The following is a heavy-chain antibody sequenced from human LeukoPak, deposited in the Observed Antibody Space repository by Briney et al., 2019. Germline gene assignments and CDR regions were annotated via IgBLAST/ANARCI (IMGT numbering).Heavy chain of an antibody. CDR1: GGSISSGSYY. D-gene: IGHD3-10*01. J-gene: IGHJ4*02. CDR3: ARGHYGSGSYYSRGGYFDY. Sequence: SETLSLTCTVSGGSISSGSYYWSWIRQPAGKGLEWIGYIYYSGSTYYNPSLKSRVTISVDTSKNQFSLKLSSVTAADTAVYYCARGHYGSGSYYSRGGYFDYWGQGTLVTVSS. CDR2: IYYSGST. V-gene: IGHV4-30-4*08.